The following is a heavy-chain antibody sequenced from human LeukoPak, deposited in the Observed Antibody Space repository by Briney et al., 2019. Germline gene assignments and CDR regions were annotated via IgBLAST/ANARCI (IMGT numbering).Heavy chain of an antibody. CDR3: ARMDYGGNSETS. J-gene: IGHJ5*02. CDR1: GVSISSSNSY. D-gene: IGHD4-23*01. CDR2: IYYSGNT. V-gene: IGHV4-39*07. Sequence: SETLSLTCTVSGVSISSSNSYWGWIRQPPGKGLEWIGSIYYSGNTYYNASLKSRVTISVDTSKNQFSLKLSSVTAADTAVYYCARMDYGGNSETSWGQGTLVTVSS.